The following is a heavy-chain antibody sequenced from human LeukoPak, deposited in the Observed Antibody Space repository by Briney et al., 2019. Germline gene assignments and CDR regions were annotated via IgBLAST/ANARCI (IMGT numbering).Heavy chain of an antibody. D-gene: IGHD3-3*01. Sequence: PSETLSLTCTVSGGSISSGGYYWSWIRQHPGKGLEWIGYICYSGSTYYNPSLKSRVTISVDTSKNQFSLKLSSVTAADTAVYYCARDDRRVDFWSGYYDYWGQGTLVTVSS. V-gene: IGHV4-31*03. J-gene: IGHJ4*02. CDR3: ARDDRRVDFWSGYYDY. CDR1: GGSISSGGYY. CDR2: ICYSGST.